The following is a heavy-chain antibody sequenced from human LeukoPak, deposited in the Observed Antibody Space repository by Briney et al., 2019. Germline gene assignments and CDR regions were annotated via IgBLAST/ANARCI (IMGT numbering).Heavy chain of an antibody. V-gene: IGHV3-74*01. D-gene: IGHD2-8*02. CDR2: MNTDGSRT. CDR3: ASDFTGRDDY. J-gene: IGHJ4*02. CDR1: GFTFSSYW. Sequence: PGGSLRLSCAASGFTFSSYWMHWVRQAPGKGLVWVSRMNTDGSRTDYADSVKGRLTISRDNAKNTLYLQMNSLGAEDTAVYSCASDFTGRDDYWGQGTLVTVSS.